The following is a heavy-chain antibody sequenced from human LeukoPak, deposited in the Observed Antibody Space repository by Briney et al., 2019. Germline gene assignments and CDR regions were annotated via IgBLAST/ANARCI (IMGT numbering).Heavy chain of an antibody. CDR2: MNPNSGTT. J-gene: IGHJ4*02. CDR1: GYTFTSND. CDR3: ARGKRFGELLYG. Sequence: ASVKVSCKASGYTFTSNDINWVRQATGQGLEWVGWMNPNSGTTGYAQKFQGRVTMTRNTSISTAYLELSSLRSGDTAVYYCARGKRFGELLYGWGQGTLVTVSS. D-gene: IGHD3-10*01. V-gene: IGHV1-8*02.